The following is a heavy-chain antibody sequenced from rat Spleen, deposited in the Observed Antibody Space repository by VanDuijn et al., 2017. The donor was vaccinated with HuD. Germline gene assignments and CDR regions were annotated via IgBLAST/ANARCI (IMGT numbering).Heavy chain of an antibody. CDR3: ASSILRGY. J-gene: IGHJ2*01. CDR2: ISYDGSST. D-gene: IGHD1-6*01. V-gene: IGHV5-7*01. Sequence: EVQLVESGGGLVQPGMSLKLSCAASGFTFSDYNLAWVRQAPKKGLEWVATISYDGSSTYYRDSVKGRFTISRDNAKSTLYLQMDSLRSEDTATYYCASSILRGYWGQGVTVTVSS. CDR1: GFTFSDYN.